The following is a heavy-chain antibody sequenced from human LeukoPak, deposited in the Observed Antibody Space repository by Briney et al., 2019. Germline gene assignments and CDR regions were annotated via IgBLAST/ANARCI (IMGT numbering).Heavy chain of an antibody. CDR3: IRDFDAATGS. D-gene: IGHD3-9*01. J-gene: IGHJ5*02. CDR2: INGDGSRT. V-gene: IGHV3-74*01. CDR1: GFTFSSYW. Sequence: GGSLRLSCAASGFTFSSYWMHWVRQAPGKGLVWVSRINGDGSRTNCADSVKGRFTISRDNAENTLYLQMNSLRVEDTAVYYCIRDFDAATGSWGQGTLVTVSS.